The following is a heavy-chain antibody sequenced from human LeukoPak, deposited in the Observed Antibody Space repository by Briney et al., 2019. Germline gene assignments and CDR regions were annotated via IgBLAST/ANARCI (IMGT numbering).Heavy chain of an antibody. CDR2: IIPILGIA. CDR3: ARETRGYSGYDLIY. D-gene: IGHD5-12*01. Sequence: SVKVSCKASGGTFSSYAISWVRQAPGQGLEWMGRIIPILGIANYAQKFQGRVTITADKSTSTAYMELSSLRSEDTAVYYCARETRGYSGYDLIYWGQGTLVTVSS. V-gene: IGHV1-69*04. CDR1: GGTFSSYA. J-gene: IGHJ4*02.